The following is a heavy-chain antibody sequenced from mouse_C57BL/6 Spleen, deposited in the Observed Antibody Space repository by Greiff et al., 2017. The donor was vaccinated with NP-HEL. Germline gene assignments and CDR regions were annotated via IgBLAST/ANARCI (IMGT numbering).Heavy chain of an antibody. CDR1: GYTFTSYW. D-gene: IGHD2-4*01. CDR3: TRGYDYDGVLYWYFDV. J-gene: IGHJ1*03. V-gene: IGHV1-5*01. Sequence: VQLQQSGTVLARPGASVKMSCKTSGYTFTSYWMHWVKQRPGQGLEWIGAIYPGNSDTSYNQKLKGKAKLTAVTSASTDYMELSSLTNKDSAVYYCTRGYDYDGVLYWYFDVWGTGTTVTVSS. CDR2: IYPGNSDT.